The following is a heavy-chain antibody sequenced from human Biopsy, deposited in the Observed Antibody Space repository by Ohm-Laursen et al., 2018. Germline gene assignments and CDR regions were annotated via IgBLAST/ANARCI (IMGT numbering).Heavy chain of an antibody. J-gene: IGHJ4*02. CDR3: ARDGEAKYCKHGVCPSDF. CDR2: ISASGNHI. CDR1: GFTFSGFS. D-gene: IGHD2-8*01. Sequence: SLRLSCSASGFTFSGFSMNWVRQAPGKGLEWVSSISASGNHIYYTDSVKRRFTVSRDNGKNSVYLQMNSLRVEDTAVYYCARDGEAKYCKHGVCPSDFWGQGTLVTVSS. V-gene: IGHV3-21*01.